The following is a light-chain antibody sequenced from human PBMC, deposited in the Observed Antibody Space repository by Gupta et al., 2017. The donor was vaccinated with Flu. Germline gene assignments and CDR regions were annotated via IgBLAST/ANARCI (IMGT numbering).Light chain of an antibody. CDR3: QHEDRLPFT. J-gene: IGKJ3*01. V-gene: IGKV1-33*01. CDR1: QDISNY. CDR2: DAS. Sequence: PSSLSASVGDRVTITCQASQDISNYISWYQQKPGKAPKLLIYDASKLKTGVPSRFSGSGSGTNFTFSISSLQPEDFATYYCQHEDRLPFTFGHGTTVDIK.